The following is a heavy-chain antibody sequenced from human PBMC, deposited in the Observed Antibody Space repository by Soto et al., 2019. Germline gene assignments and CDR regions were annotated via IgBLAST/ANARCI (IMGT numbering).Heavy chain of an antibody. CDR3: ARGGWYASWSYSDC. CDR1: GFTLRGND. J-gene: IGHJ4*02. V-gene: IGHV3-30*03. Sequence: QVQLVESGGGVVQPGRSLRLSCAASGFTLRGNDMHWVRQAPGKGPARVAVMSYDGSRQYYEDSVKGRFTISRDTSKSTRYLQMNSLTTEYTAVYYCARGGWYASWSYSDCWGQGTLVTVSS. CDR2: MSYDGSRQ. D-gene: IGHD2-2*01.